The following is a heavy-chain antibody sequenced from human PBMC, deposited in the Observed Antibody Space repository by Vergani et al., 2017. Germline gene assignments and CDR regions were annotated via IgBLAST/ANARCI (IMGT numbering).Heavy chain of an antibody. V-gene: IGHV1-3*04. CDR3: ASSWFGELFLYYFDY. Sequence: QVPLVQSGAAVKKPGASVKVSCKASGYTFTSYAMHWVRQAPGQRLEWMGWINTGNGNTKYSQKFQGRVTITRDTAASTAYMELSSLRSEDTAVYDCASSWFGELFLYYFDYWGQGTLVTVSS. J-gene: IGHJ4*02. D-gene: IGHD3-10*01. CDR2: INTGNGNT. CDR1: GYTFTSYA.